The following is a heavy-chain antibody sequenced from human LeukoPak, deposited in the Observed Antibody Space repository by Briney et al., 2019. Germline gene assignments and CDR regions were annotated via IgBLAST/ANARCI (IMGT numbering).Heavy chain of an antibody. CDR2: IYHSGST. J-gene: IGHJ6*03. CDR3: ARAIAVAGIGIPHYYYYMDV. D-gene: IGHD6-19*01. CDR1: GYSISSGYY. Sequence: SETLSLTCTVSGYSISSGYYWGWIRQPPGKGLEWIGSIYHSGSTYYNPSLKSRVTISVDTSKNQFSLKLSSVTAADTAVYYCARAIAVAGIGIPHYYYYMDVWGKGTTVTVSS. V-gene: IGHV4-38-2*02.